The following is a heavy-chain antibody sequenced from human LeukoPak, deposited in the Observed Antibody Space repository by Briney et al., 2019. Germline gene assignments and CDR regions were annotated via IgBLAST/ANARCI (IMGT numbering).Heavy chain of an antibody. CDR1: GGTFSSYA. D-gene: IGHD3-22*01. Sequence: ASVTVSCTASGGTFSSYAISWVRQATGQGLEWMGGIIPIFGTANYAQEFQGRVTITADESTSTAYMELSSLRSEDTAVYYCARSYYYDSSGYYYYYYGMDVWGQGTTVTVSS. CDR3: ARSYYYDSSGYYYYYYGMDV. J-gene: IGHJ6*02. V-gene: IGHV1-69*13. CDR2: IIPIFGTA.